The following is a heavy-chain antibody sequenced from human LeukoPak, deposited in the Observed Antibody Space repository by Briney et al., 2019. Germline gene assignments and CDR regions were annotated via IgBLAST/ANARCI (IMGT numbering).Heavy chain of an antibody. J-gene: IGHJ4*02. Sequence: ASVKVSCKASGYTFTSYAMNWVRQAPGQGLEWMGWINTNTGNPTYAQGFTGRFVFSLDTSVSTAYLQISSLKAEDTAVYYCARDGDSGCDCLFDYWGQGTLVTVSS. V-gene: IGHV7-4-1*02. CDR3: ARDGDSGCDCLFDY. D-gene: IGHD5-12*01. CDR2: INTNTGNP. CDR1: GYTFTSYA.